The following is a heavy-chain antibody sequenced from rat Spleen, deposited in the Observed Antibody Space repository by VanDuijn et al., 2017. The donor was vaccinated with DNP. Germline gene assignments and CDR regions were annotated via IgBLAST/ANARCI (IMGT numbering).Heavy chain of an antibody. Sequence: EVQLVESGGGLVRPGRSLKLSCAASGFTFGDYFMAWVRLTPKRGLEWVASINYAASSLYYGDSVKGRFTISRDNAKSTLYLQMNSLRSEDTATYYCARHYGGYLYYFDCWGQGVMVTVSS. V-gene: IGHV5-22*01. D-gene: IGHD2-2*01. CDR3: ARHYGGYLYYFDC. CDR1: GFTFGDYF. J-gene: IGHJ2*01. CDR2: INYAASSL.